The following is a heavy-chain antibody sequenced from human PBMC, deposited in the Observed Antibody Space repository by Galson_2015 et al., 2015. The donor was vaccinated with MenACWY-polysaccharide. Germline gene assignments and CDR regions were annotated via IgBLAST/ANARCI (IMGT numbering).Heavy chain of an antibody. D-gene: IGHD2-15*01. CDR3: AKANSGGICTSGWACWFDP. V-gene: IGHV3-23*01. J-gene: IGHJ5*02. Sequence: SLRLSCAASGFTFTNYAMNWVRQAPGKGLEWVSSIGGSGGVPWLIDSVKGRFTISRDNSKNTLFLQMDSLRAEDAAMYYCAKANSGGICTSGWACWFDPWGQGSLVIVSS. CDR1: GFTFTNYA. CDR2: IGGSGGVP.